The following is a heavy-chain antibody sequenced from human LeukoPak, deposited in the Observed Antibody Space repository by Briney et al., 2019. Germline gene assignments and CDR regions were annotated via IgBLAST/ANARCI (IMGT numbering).Heavy chain of an antibody. J-gene: IGHJ6*02. V-gene: IGHV3-30-3*01. CDR1: GFTFSSYA. CDR2: ISYDGSNK. Sequence: GGSLRLSCAASGFTFSSYAMHWVRQAPGKGLEWVAVISYDGSNKYYADSVKGRFTISRDNSKNTLYLQMNSLRAEDTAVYYCAKPRTIGTFYYYGMDVWGQGTTVTVSS. CDR3: AKPRTIGTFYYYGMDV. D-gene: IGHD1-1*01.